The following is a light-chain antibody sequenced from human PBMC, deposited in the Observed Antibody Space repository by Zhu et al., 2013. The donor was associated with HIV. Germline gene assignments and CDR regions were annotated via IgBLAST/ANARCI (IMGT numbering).Light chain of an antibody. CDR2: DAS. Sequence: ETFLTQSPVTLSLSPGERATLSCRASRTIDDTFLAWYQQRPGQAPRLLIYDASSRATGIPDRFSGSGSGTDFTLTISRLEPEDFAVYYCQQYGSSPETFGQGTKVEIK. V-gene: IGKV3-20*01. CDR3: QQYGSSPET. CDR1: RTIDDTF. J-gene: IGKJ1*01.